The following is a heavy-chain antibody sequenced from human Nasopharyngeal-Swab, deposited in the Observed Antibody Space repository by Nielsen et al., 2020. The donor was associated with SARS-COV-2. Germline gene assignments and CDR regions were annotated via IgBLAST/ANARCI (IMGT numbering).Heavy chain of an antibody. J-gene: IGHJ4*02. CDR3: TAHLGYVATAA. V-gene: IGHV3-73*01. CDR1: EFSFSDSA. CDR2: IRNKAKNYAT. D-gene: IGHD2-2*01. Sequence: GESLKISCAASEFSFSDSAIHWVRQAPGKGLEFVGRIRNKAKNYATTAVASVRGRFCISRDDSKNTAYLHMSGLKSEDTAVYYCTAHLGYVATAAWGQGVLVTVSS.